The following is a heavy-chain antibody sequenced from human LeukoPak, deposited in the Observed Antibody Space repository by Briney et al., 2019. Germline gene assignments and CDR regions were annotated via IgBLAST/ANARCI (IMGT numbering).Heavy chain of an antibody. V-gene: IGHV3-30*02. D-gene: IGHD3-22*01. CDR3: AKDATDYYDSSGYVGM. CDR2: IRYDGSNK. Sequence: GGSLRLSCAASGFTFSSYGMHWVRQAPGKGLEWVAFIRYDGSNKYYADSVKGRFTISRDNSKNTLYLQMNSLRAEDTAVYYCAKDATDYYDSSGYVGMWGQGTLDTVSS. J-gene: IGHJ4*02. CDR1: GFTFSSYG.